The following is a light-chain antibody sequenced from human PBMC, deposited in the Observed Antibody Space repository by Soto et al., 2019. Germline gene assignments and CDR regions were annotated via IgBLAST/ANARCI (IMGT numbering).Light chain of an antibody. Sequence: DIQMTQSPSSLSASVGDRVTITCRASQGIRNYLAWYQQKPGKVPTLLIYGASTLQSGVSSRFSGSGPGTDFTLTISSLQPEDVATYYCQKYNSAPPNSFGGGTKVEIK. CDR3: QKYNSAPPNS. J-gene: IGKJ4*01. CDR2: GAS. CDR1: QGIRNY. V-gene: IGKV1-27*01.